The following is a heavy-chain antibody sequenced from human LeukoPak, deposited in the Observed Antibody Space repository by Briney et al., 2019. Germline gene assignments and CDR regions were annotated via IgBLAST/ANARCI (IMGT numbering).Heavy chain of an antibody. CDR2: IYYGGST. D-gene: IGHD6-13*01. Sequence: SETLSLTCTVSGGSISSGGYYWSWIRQHPGKGLEWIGYIYYGGSTYYNPSLKSRVTISVDTSKNQFSLKLSSVTAADTAVYYCARGSAAGLLDYWGQGTLVTVSS. J-gene: IGHJ4*02. CDR3: ARGSAAGLLDY. CDR1: GGSISSGGYY. V-gene: IGHV4-31*03.